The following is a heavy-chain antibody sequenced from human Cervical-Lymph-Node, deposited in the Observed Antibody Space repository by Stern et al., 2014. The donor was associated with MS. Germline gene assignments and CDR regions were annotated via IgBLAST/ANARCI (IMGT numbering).Heavy chain of an antibody. CDR3: ARDFWGSYDY. J-gene: IGHJ4*02. CDR1: GFTFSDYD. Sequence: EVQLVESGGGLVQPGGSLRLSCAVFGFTFSDYDMDWVRQAPGQGLEWLGRSKNKGNSYNTEYAASVKGRFTISRDDSKDSLYLQMNSLKTEDTAVYYCARDFWGSYDYWGQGTLVTVSS. CDR2: SKNKGNSYNT. D-gene: IGHD1-26*01. V-gene: IGHV3-72*01.